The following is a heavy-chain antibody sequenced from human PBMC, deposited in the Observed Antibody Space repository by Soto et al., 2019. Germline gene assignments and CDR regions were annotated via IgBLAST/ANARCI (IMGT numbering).Heavy chain of an antibody. CDR3: AREWAADIAVASTSWFDP. Sequence: QVQLVQSGAEVKKPGSSVKVSCKASGGTFSSYAISWVRQAPGQGLEWMGGIIPIFGTANYAQKFQGRVTITADQSTSTAYMELSSLRSEDTAVYYCAREWAADIAVASTSWFDPWGQGTLVTVSS. CDR2: IIPIFGTA. D-gene: IGHD6-19*01. CDR1: GGTFSSYA. V-gene: IGHV1-69*12. J-gene: IGHJ5*02.